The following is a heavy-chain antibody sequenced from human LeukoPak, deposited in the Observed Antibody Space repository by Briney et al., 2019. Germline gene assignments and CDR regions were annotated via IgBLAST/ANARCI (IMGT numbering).Heavy chain of an antibody. Sequence: ASVKVSCKASGYTFTSYYMHWVRQAPGQGLEWMGIINPSGGSTSYAQKLQGRVTMTRDTSTSTVYMELSSLRSEDTAVYYCARVGVAGPFDYWGQGTLVTVSS. CDR1: GYTFTSYY. CDR2: INPSGGST. J-gene: IGHJ4*02. V-gene: IGHV1-46*01. D-gene: IGHD6-19*01. CDR3: ARVGVAGPFDY.